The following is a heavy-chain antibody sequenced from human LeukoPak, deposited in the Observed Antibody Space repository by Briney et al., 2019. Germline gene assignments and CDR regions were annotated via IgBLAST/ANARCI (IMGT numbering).Heavy chain of an antibody. J-gene: IGHJ5*02. Sequence: GASVKVSCKASGYTFTSYDINWVRQAPGQGLEWMGWMNPNIGNTGYAQKFQGRVTMTRNTSISTAYMELSSLRSEDTAVYYCARGLGFGGKIDPWGQGTLVTVSS. V-gene: IGHV1-8*01. D-gene: IGHD3-10*01. CDR2: MNPNIGNT. CDR3: ARGLGFGGKIDP. CDR1: GYTFTSYD.